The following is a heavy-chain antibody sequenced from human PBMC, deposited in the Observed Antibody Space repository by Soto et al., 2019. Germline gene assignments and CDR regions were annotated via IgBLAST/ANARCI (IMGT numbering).Heavy chain of an antibody. CDR2: INAGNGNT. CDR1: GYTFTSYA. J-gene: IGHJ4*02. V-gene: IGHV1-3*01. D-gene: IGHD6-19*01. Sequence: ASVKVSCKASGYTFTSYAMHWVRQAPGQRLEWMGWINAGNGNTKYSQKFQGRVTITRDTSASTAYMELSSLRSEDTAVYYCARDRPVGGRRSGWNLDYWGQGTLVTVSS. CDR3: ARDRPVGGRRSGWNLDY.